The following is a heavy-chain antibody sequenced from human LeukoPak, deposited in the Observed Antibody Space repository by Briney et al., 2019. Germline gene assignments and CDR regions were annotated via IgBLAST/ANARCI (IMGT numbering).Heavy chain of an antibody. D-gene: IGHD5-24*01. CDR2: ISYDGNNK. V-gene: IGHV3-30*18. CDR3: AKDPRSAAEITYYFDY. J-gene: IGHJ4*02. CDR1: GFTFSTYG. Sequence: PGGSLRLSCAASGFTFSTYGMHWVRQAPGKGLEWVAVISYDGNNKYYAESVKGRFTISRDNSKNTLYLQMNSLRVEDTALYYCAKDPRSAAEITYYFDYWGQGTLVTVSS.